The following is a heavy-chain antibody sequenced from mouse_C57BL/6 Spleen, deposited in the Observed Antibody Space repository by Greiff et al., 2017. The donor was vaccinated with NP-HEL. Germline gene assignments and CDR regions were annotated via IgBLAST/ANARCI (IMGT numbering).Heavy chain of an antibody. CDR1: GYTFTSYW. CDR2: IDPSDSET. CDR3: ARGDIYYGSSFDY. V-gene: IGHV1-52*01. D-gene: IGHD1-1*01. Sequence: QVQLKQPGAELVRPGSSVKLSCKASGYTFTSYWMHWVKQRPIQGLEWIGNIDPSDSETHYNQKFKDKATLTVDKSSSTAYMQLSSLTSEDSAVYYCARGDIYYGSSFDYWGQGTTLTVSS. J-gene: IGHJ2*01.